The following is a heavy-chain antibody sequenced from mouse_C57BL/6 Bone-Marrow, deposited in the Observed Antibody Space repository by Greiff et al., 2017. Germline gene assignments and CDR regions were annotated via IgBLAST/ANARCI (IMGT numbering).Heavy chain of an antibody. Sequence: EVQRVESGGGLVKPGGSLKLSCGASGFTFSSYAMSWVRQTPEKRLEWVATISDGGSYTYYPDNVKGRFTISRDNAKNNLYLQMSHLKSEDTAMYYCARQVWTGTFAYWGQGTLVTVSA. D-gene: IGHD4-1*01. CDR2: ISDGGSYT. J-gene: IGHJ3*01. CDR3: ARQVWTGTFAY. V-gene: IGHV5-4*01. CDR1: GFTFSSYA.